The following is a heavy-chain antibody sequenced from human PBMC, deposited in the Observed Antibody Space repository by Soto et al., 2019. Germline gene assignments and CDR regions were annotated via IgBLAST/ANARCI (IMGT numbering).Heavy chain of an antibody. CDR2: ISGSGGST. J-gene: IGHJ6*02. D-gene: IGHD3-10*01. Sequence: GGSLRLSCAASGFTFSSYAMSWVRQAPGKGLEWVSAISGSGGSTYYADSVKGRFTISRDNSKNTLYLQMNSLRAEDTAVYYCAKDSPLAVRGVIINHYYGMDVWGQGTTVTV. V-gene: IGHV3-23*01. CDR1: GFTFSSYA. CDR3: AKDSPLAVRGVIINHYYGMDV.